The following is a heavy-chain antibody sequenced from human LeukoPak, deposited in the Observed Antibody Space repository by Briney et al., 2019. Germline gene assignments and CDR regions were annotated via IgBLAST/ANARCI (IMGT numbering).Heavy chain of an antibody. Sequence: GGSLRLSCAASGFTFSDYSMNWVRQAPGKVLEWISYVGISSGNTKYADSVKGRFTISGDSAKSSVFLQMNSLRVEDTAVYYCARDHRYAFDNWGQGTLVTVSS. J-gene: IGHJ4*02. CDR2: VGISSGNT. V-gene: IGHV3-48*04. D-gene: IGHD5-12*01. CDR3: ARDHRYAFDN. CDR1: GFTFSDYS.